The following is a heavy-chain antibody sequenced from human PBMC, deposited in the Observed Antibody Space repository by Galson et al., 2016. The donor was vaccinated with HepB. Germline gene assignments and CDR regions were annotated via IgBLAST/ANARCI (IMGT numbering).Heavy chain of an antibody. CDR2: IYYSGTT. V-gene: IGHV4-61*01. J-gene: IGHJ4*02. Sequence: SETLSLTCTVSGGSISSGNYYWSWVRQPPGKRLEWIGGIYYSGTTNYKPSLKSRVTISVDTSKNQFSLRLSSVTAADTAVYYCARMDPALISGFDYWGQGTLVTVSS. CDR3: ARMDPALISGFDY. D-gene: IGHD2-15*01. CDR1: GGSISSGNYY.